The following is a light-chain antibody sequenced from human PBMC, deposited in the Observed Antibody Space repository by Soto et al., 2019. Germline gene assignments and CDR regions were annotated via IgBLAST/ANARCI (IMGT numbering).Light chain of an antibody. CDR2: DAS. CDR1: QSVSSY. V-gene: IGKV3-11*01. CDR3: QQRSNWPRYT. Sequence: EIVLTQSPATLSLSPGERATLSCRASQSVSSYLAWYQQKPGQAPRLLIYDASNRATGIPARFSGSGSGTDFNLTISSLEPGDFAVYYCQQRSNWPRYTFGQGTKLEIK. J-gene: IGKJ2*01.